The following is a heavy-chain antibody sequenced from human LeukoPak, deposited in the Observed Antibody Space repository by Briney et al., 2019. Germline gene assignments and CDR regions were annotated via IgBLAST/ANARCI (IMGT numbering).Heavy chain of an antibody. CDR2: IYYSGST. D-gene: IGHD3-10*01. Sequence: SETLSLTCTVSGGSISSGGYYWSWIRQHPGKGLEWIGYIYYSGSTYYNPPLKSRVTISVDTSKNQFSLKLSSVTAADTAVYYCARSPERRNGPGGPDYWGQGTLVTVSS. V-gene: IGHV4-31*03. CDR3: ARSPERRNGPGGPDY. J-gene: IGHJ4*02. CDR1: GGSISSGGYY.